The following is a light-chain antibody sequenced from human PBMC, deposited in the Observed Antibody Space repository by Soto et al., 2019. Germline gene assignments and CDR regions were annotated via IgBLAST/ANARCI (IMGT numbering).Light chain of an antibody. V-gene: IGKV1-5*03. CDR1: QTISSW. Sequence: DIQMTQSPSTLSGSVGDRVTITCRASQTISSWLAWYQQKPGKAPKLLIYKASTLKSGVPSRFSGSGSGTEFTLTIISLQPDDFATYYSQHYNSYSEAFGQGTKVALK. CDR2: KAS. CDR3: QHYNSYSEA. J-gene: IGKJ1*01.